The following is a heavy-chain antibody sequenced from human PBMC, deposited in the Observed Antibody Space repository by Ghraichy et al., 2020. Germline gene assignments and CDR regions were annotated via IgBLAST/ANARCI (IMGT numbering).Heavy chain of an antibody. D-gene: IGHD3-10*02. CDR3: ARDMLPGRSGAFDI. V-gene: IGHV3-20*04. J-gene: IGHJ3*02. CDR2: INWNGGST. Sequence: GGSLRLSCAASGFTFDDYGMSWVRQAPGKGLEWVSGINWNGGSTGYADSVKGRFTISRDNAKNSLYLQMNSLRAEDTALYYCARDMLPGRSGAFDIWGQGTMVTVSS. CDR1: GFTFDDYG.